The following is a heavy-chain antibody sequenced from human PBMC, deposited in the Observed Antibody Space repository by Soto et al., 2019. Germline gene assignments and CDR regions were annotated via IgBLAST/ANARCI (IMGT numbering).Heavy chain of an antibody. CDR2: ISSSSSYT. CDR1: GFTFSDYY. J-gene: IGHJ3*02. CDR3: ARDVEMATIHPTHAFDI. Sequence: GGSLRLSCAASGFTFSDYYMSWIRQAPGKGLEWVSYISSSSSYTNYADSVKGRFTISRDNAKNSLYLQMNSLRAEDTAVYYCARDVEMATIHPTHAFDIWGQGTMVTVSS. D-gene: IGHD5-12*01. V-gene: IGHV3-11*05.